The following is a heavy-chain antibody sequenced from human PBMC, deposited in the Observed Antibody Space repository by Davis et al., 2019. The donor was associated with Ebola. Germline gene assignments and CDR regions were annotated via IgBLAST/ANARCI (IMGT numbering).Heavy chain of an antibody. CDR2: IYYSGST. V-gene: IGHV4-61*01. D-gene: IGHD3-10*01. CDR1: GGSVSSGSYY. J-gene: IGHJ6*02. CDR3: ARFMGWKGSGSDYYYGMDV. Sequence: MPSETLSLTCTVSGGSVSSGSYYWSWIRQPPGKGLEWIGYIYYSGSTNYNPSLKSRVTISVDTSKNQFSLKLSSVTAADTAVYYCARFMGWKGSGSDYYYGMDVWGQGTTVTVSS.